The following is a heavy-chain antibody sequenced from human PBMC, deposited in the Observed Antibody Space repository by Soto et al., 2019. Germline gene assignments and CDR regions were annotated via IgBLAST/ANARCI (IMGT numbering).Heavy chain of an antibody. J-gene: IGHJ4*02. V-gene: IGHV3-21*01. Sequence: GESLKISCAASGFTFSSYSMNWVRQAPGKGLEWVSSISSSSSYIYYADSVKGRFTISRDNAKNSLYLQMNSLRAEDTAVYYCARAAGNYGSGSYYYFDYWGQGTLVTVSS. CDR2: ISSSSSYI. CDR3: ARAAGNYGSGSYYYFDY. CDR1: GFTFSSYS. D-gene: IGHD3-10*01.